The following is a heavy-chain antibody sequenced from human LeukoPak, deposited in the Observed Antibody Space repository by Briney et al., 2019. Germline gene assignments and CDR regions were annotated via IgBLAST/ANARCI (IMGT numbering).Heavy chain of an antibody. J-gene: IGHJ5*02. V-gene: IGHV4-59*01. D-gene: IGHD3-16*02. CDR1: GGSISSYY. CDR2: IYYSGST. Sequence: PSETLSLTCTVSGGSISSYYWSWIRQPPGKGLEWIVYIYYSGSTNYNPSLKSRVTISVDTSKNQFSLKLSSVTAADTAVYYCARAGGRMITFGGVIVLNWFDPWGQGTLVTVSS. CDR3: ARAGGRMITFGGVIVLNWFDP.